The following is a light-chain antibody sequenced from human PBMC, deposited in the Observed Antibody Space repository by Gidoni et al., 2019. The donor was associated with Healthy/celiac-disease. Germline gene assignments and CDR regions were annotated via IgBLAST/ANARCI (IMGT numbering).Light chain of an antibody. J-gene: IGKJ1*01. CDR3: QQYYSYPRT. CDR2: AAS. Sequence: AIRMTQSPSSFSASTGDRVTITRRASQAIRSYLAWYQQKPGKAPKLLIYAASTLQSGVPSRFSGSGSGTDFTLTISCLQSEDFATYYCQQYYSYPRTFGQGTKVEIK. V-gene: IGKV1-8*01. CDR1: QAIRSY.